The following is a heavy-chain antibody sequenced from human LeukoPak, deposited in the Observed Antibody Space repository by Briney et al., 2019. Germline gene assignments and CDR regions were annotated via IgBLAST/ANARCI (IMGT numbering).Heavy chain of an antibody. CDR2: INHSGST. V-gene: IGHV4-39*01. Sequence: SETLSLTCTVSGGSISSSSYYWSWIRQPPGKGLEWIGEINHSGSTKYNPSLKSRVTISVDTSKNQFSLKLSSVTAADTAVYYCARHSVVKFGDYWGQGTLVTVSS. J-gene: IGHJ4*02. CDR1: GGSISSSSYY. CDR3: ARHSVVKFGDY. D-gene: IGHD3-16*02.